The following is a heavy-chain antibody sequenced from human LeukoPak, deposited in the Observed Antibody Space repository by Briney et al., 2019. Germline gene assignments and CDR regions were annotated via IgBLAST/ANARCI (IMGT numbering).Heavy chain of an antibody. CDR1: GGSLTGYY. Sequence: SETLFLTCAVYGGSLTGYYWTSVRQTPGKGLEWIGEVGIDGDTNYNPSLKSRVTISIDTSRNQFSLRLTSVTAADTAVYYCARVPATISRPCDSWGQGTLVTVSS. CDR3: ARVPATISRPCDS. V-gene: IGHV4-34*01. D-gene: IGHD2-15*01. J-gene: IGHJ5*02. CDR2: VGIDGDT.